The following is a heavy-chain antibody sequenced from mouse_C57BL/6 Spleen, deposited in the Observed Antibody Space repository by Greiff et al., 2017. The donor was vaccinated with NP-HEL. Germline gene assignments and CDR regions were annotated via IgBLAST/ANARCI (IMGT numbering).Heavy chain of an antibody. CDR1: GFNIKDYY. CDR3: TTDYYGRAMSY. D-gene: IGHD1-2*01. CDR2: IDPEDGDT. J-gene: IGHJ3*01. Sequence: EVQLQQSGAELVRPGASVKLSCTASGFNIKDYYMHWVKQRPEQGLEWIGRIDPEDGDTEYAPKFRGKATMTADTSSNTAYLQLSSLTSEDTAVYYCTTDYYGRAMSYWGQGTLVTVSA. V-gene: IGHV14-1*01.